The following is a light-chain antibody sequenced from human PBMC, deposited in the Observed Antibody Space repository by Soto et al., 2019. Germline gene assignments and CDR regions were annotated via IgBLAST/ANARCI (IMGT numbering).Light chain of an antibody. V-gene: IGKV3-20*01. J-gene: IGKJ1*01. CDR2: GAS. CDR1: QTVSNSY. CDR3: QQYGSSPWT. Sequence: EIVLTPSPGTLSLSPGERATLSCRASQTVSNSYIAWYQQKPGQAPRLLIYGASSRATGIPDRFSGSGSGTDFTLTISRLEPEDFAVYYCQQYGSSPWTFGQGTQVEIK.